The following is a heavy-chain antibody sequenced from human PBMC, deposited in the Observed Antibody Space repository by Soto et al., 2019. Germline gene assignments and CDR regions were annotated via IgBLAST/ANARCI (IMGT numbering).Heavy chain of an antibody. CDR1: GYTFTDYD. D-gene: IGHD2-15*01. CDR3: ARVAVAARPRWYNWFDP. J-gene: IGHJ5*02. CDR2: MNPNSGET. Sequence: QEQLVQYGAEVKKPGASVKVSCKTSGYTFTDYDINWVRQATGQGLEWIGWMNPNSGETGYAQKFQGRVTMTRSASLSTAYLELRSLRSEDTDVYYCARVAVAARPRWYNWFDPWGQGTLVTVSS. V-gene: IGHV1-8*01.